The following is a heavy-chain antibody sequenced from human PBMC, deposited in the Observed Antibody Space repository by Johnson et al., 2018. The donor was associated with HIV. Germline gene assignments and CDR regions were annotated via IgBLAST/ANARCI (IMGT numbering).Heavy chain of an antibody. CDR1: GFTFSSYA. Sequence: QVQLVESGGGVVQPGRSLRLSCAASGFTFSSYAMHWVRQAPGKGLEWVPVISYDGSNKYYADSVKGRFTISRDNSKNTLYLQMNSLRAEDTAVYYCAREGDSSGMVFLDAFDIWGQGTMVTVSS. CDR2: ISYDGSNK. CDR3: AREGDSSGMVFLDAFDI. J-gene: IGHJ3*02. D-gene: IGHD3-22*01. V-gene: IGHV3-30-3*01.